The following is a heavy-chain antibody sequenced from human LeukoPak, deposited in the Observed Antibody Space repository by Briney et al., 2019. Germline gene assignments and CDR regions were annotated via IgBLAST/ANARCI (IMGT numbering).Heavy chain of an antibody. CDR1: GDSLNTNTW. CDR3: AREIFGARAFQY. D-gene: IGHD3-3*01. CDR2: IFHSGST. J-gene: IGHJ4*02. Sequence: SETLSLTCAVSGDSLNTNTWWGWVRQPPGKGLEWTGEIFHSGSTNYHPCLESRLTISMDKSKNSFSLRLTSVTAADTAVYYCAREIFGARAFQYWGQGILVTVSS. V-gene: IGHV4-4*02.